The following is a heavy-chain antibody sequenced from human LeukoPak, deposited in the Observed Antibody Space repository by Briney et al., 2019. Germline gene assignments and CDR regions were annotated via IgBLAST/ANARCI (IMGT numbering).Heavy chain of an antibody. CDR2: ISGDGGST. D-gene: IGHD6-13*01. CDR1: GFTFDDYA. Sequence: QPGGSLRLSCAASGFTFDDYAMHWVRQAPGKGLEWVSLISGDGGSTYFADSVKGRFTISRDNAKNSLYLQMNSLRDEDTAVYYCARDDSSWYYWGQGTLVTVSS. CDR3: ARDDSSWYY. J-gene: IGHJ4*02. V-gene: IGHV3-43*02.